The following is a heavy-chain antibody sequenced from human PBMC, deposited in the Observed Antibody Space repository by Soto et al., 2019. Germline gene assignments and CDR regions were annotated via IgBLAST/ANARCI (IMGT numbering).Heavy chain of an antibody. CDR2: ISYDGSNK. Sequence: PGGSLRLSCAASGFTFSSYGMHWVRQAPGKGLEWVAVISYDGSNKYYADSVKGRFTISRDNSKNTLYLQMNSLRAEDTAVYYCAKDVTALYGYGIGRYDSSGSNAFDIWGQGTMVTVSS. J-gene: IGHJ3*02. D-gene: IGHD3-22*01. CDR1: GFTFSSYG. CDR3: AKDVTALYGYGIGRYDSSGSNAFDI. V-gene: IGHV3-30*18.